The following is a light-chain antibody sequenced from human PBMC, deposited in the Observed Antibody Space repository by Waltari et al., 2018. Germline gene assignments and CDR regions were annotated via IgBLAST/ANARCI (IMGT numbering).Light chain of an antibody. Sequence: QSVLTQPPSVSGAPGQRVTISCTGSSSNIGADYDVQWYQQLPGTAPKLLISGNSKRPSGVPGQFPGSKSGTSASLAITGLQAEDEADYYCQSYDYLVSGALFGGGTKLTVL. V-gene: IGLV1-40*01. CDR3: QSYDYLVSGAL. CDR2: GNS. CDR1: SSNIGADYD. J-gene: IGLJ2*01.